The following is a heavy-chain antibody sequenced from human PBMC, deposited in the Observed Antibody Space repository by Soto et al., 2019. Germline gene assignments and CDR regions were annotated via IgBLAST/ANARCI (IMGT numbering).Heavy chain of an antibody. D-gene: IGHD6-25*01. Sequence: EVQLVESGGGLIQPGGSLRLSCAASGFSFNTYAMNWVRQAPGKGLEWISYISSSSSRIYYADSVKGRFTLSRDNAKNSLYLQMTSLRAEDTAVYYCARDPGIAAAGMDYSGPGTLVTVSS. CDR2: ISSSSSRI. CDR1: GFSFNTYA. CDR3: ARDPGIAAAGMDY. V-gene: IGHV3-48*04. J-gene: IGHJ4*02.